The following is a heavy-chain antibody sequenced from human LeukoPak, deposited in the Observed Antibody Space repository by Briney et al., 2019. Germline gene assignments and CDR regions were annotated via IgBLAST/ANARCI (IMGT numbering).Heavy chain of an antibody. CDR2: IKSDGSER. V-gene: IGHV3-7*01. D-gene: IGHD1-7*01. CDR3: AKDPGRGITGTTFDY. J-gene: IGHJ4*02. Sequence: PGGSLRLSCAASGFAFNNYWMSWVRQAPGKGLQWVANIKSDGSERFYVDSVKGRFTISRDNTKKSLYLQMNSLRAEDTAVYYCAKDPGRGITGTTFDYWGQGTLVTVSS. CDR1: GFAFNNYW.